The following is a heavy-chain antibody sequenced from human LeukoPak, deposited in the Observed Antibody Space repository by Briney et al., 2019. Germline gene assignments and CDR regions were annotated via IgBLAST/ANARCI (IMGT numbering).Heavy chain of an antibody. CDR2: ISAYNGNT. Sequence: GASVKASCKAVGCAFTSYGISWVRQAPGQGLEWMGWISAYNGNTNYAQKLQGRVTMTTDTSTSTAYMELRSLRSDDTAVYYCARDSGVVPAATFDYWGQGTLVTVSS. V-gene: IGHV1-18*01. D-gene: IGHD2-2*01. J-gene: IGHJ4*02. CDR1: GCAFTSYG. CDR3: ARDSGVVPAATFDY.